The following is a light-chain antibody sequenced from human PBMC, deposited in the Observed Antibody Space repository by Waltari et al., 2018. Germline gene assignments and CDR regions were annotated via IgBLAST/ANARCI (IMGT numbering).Light chain of an antibody. CDR3: QQRSGWPLT. CDR2: GAF. CDR1: QSVSNY. V-gene: IGKV3-11*01. J-gene: IGKJ4*01. Sequence: EIVFTQSPATLSLSPGESTTLSCRASQSVSNYLAWYQQKPGQAPRLLIYGAFHRATGIPARFSGSGSGTDFTLTISSLEPEDFAVYYCQQRSGWPLTFGGGTQVEIK.